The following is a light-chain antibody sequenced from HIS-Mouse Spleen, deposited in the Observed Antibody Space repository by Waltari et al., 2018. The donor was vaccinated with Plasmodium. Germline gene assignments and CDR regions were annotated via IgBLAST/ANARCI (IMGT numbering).Light chain of an antibody. CDR1: SLRSLY. V-gene: IGLV3-19*01. CDR3: NSRDSSGNHLV. Sequence: SSELTQDPAVSVALAQTVRITCQGDSLRSLYASWYQREPGQAPVLVIYGKNNRPSGIPDRFSGSSSGNTASLTITGAQAEDEADYYCNSRDSSGNHLVFGGGTKLTVL. CDR2: GKN. J-gene: IGLJ2*01.